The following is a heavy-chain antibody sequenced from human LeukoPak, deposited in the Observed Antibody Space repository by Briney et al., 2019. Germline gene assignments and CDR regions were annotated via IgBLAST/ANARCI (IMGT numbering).Heavy chain of an antibody. CDR3: AKGSIETDAFDI. J-gene: IGHJ3*02. Sequence: PGGSLRLSCAASGFALSSHWMTWVRQVPGRGPEWVANVNRDGSETYYLDSVKGRFTISKDNAKNSLYLQMNSLRAEDTAVYYCAKGSIETDAFDIWGQGTMVTVSS. CDR2: VNRDGSET. D-gene: IGHD5-24*01. V-gene: IGHV3-7*03. CDR1: GFALSSHW.